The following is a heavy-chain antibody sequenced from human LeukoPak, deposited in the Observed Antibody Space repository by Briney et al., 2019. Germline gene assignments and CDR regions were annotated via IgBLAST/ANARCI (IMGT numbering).Heavy chain of an antibody. CDR2: IQSDGRNK. CDR3: ANFDI. CDR1: GFSFSTYG. Sequence: GGSLRPSCAASGFSFSTYGMHWVRQAPGKGLEWLAFIQSDGRNKYYADSVKGRFTISGDNSKNTLYLQMNSLRAEDTAVYYCANFDIWGQGTMVTVSS. J-gene: IGHJ3*02. V-gene: IGHV3-30*02.